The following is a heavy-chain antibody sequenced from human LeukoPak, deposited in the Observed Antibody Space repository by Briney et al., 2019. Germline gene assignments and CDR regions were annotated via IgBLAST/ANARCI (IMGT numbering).Heavy chain of an antibody. V-gene: IGHV1-18*01. CDR1: GYTFTSYG. D-gene: IGHD4-17*01. J-gene: IGHJ4*02. CDR3: ATTVRRTSPFDY. CDR2: ISAYNGNT. Sequence: ASVKVSCKASGYTFTSYGISWVRQAPGQGLEWMGWISAYNGNTNYAQKLQGRVTMTRNTSISTAYMELNSLRSEDTAVYYCATTVRRTSPFDYWGQGTLVTVSS.